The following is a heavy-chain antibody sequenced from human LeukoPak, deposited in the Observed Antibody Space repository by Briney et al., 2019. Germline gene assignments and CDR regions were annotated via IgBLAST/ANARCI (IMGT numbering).Heavy chain of an antibody. Sequence: PSETLSLTCAVYGGSFSGYYWSWIRQPPGNGPEWIGEINHSGSTNYNPSLKSRVTISVDTSKNQFSLKLSSVTAADTAVYYCARGPRSSGIAARLGATYFDYWGQGTLVTVSS. CDR1: GGSFSGYY. J-gene: IGHJ4*02. D-gene: IGHD6-6*01. CDR3: ARGPRSSGIAARLGATYFDY. V-gene: IGHV4-34*01. CDR2: INHSGST.